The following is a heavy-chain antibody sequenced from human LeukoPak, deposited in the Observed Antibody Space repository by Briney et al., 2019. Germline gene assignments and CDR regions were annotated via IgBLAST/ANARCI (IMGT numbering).Heavy chain of an antibody. CDR3: AREMTTIYYYGMDV. Sequence: PGGSPRLSCAASGFTVSSNYMSWVRQAPGKGLEWVSVIYSGGSTYYADSVKGRFTISRDNSKNTLYLQMNSLRAEDTAVYYCAREMTTIYYYGMDVWGQGTTVTVSS. D-gene: IGHD5-24*01. CDR1: GFTVSSNY. V-gene: IGHV3-66*01. CDR2: IYSGGST. J-gene: IGHJ6*02.